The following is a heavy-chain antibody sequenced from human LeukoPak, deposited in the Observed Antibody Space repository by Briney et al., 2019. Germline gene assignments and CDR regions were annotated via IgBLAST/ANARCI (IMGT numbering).Heavy chain of an antibody. Sequence: GASVKVSCKASGYAFTTYDINWVRQATGQGPEWIGWTNPNSGNTGYTQNFQGRVTMTRNTSISTAYMELSSLKSEDTAVYYCARGRGSGHKENWFDPWGLGTLVTVSS. CDR2: TNPNSGNT. J-gene: IGHJ5*02. CDR3: ARGRGSGHKENWFDP. V-gene: IGHV1-8*01. D-gene: IGHD6-19*01. CDR1: GYAFTTYD.